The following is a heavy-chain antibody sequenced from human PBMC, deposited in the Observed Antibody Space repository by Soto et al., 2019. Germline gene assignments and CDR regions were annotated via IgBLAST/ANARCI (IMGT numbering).Heavy chain of an antibody. J-gene: IGHJ4*02. D-gene: IGHD1-1*01. Sequence: QVQLVQSGAEVRKPGSSVKVSCKASGGTFYTYTFSWVRQAPGQGLEWMGSITPIYPTTNYAEKFQGRLTITADGPTRTSYMELNSLTSEVTAVDYWARIPRDSLPTSDDLDSWGKGPLVPVPS. CDR1: GGTFYTYT. CDR3: ARIPRDSLPTSDDLDS. CDR2: ITPIYPTT. V-gene: IGHV1-69*15.